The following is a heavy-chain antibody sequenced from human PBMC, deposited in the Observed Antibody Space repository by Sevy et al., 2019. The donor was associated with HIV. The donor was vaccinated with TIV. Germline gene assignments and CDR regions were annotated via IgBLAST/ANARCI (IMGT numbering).Heavy chain of an antibody. D-gene: IGHD1-26*01. V-gene: IGHV3-74*01. Sequence: GGSLRLSCAASGFTFSSYWMHWVRQAPGKGLVWVSRINSDGSSTNYADSVKGRFTISRDNAKNTLYLQMNSLRAEDTGVYYCAREYSGTYYYFDYWGQGTLVTVSS. J-gene: IGHJ4*02. CDR1: GFTFSSYW. CDR3: AREYSGTYYYFDY. CDR2: INSDGSST.